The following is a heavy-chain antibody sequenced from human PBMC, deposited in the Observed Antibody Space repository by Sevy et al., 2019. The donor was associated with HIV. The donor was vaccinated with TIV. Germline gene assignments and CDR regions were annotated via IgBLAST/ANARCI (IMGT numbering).Heavy chain of an antibody. J-gene: IGHJ4*02. D-gene: IGHD2-21*02. Sequence: GGSLRLSCAASGFIFDDFGMSWVRQVPGKGLEWVSSIDWNGGSTTYADSVKGRFTISRDNAKNSLDLQMNSLRAEDTALYYCAREKSCGGACYHCDNWGRGTLVTVSS. CDR2: IDWNGGST. CDR1: GFIFDDFG. CDR3: AREKSCGGACYHCDN. V-gene: IGHV3-20*04.